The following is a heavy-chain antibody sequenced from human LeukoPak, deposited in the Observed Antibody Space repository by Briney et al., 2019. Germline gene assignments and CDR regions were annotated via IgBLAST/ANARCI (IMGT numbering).Heavy chain of an antibody. CDR3: AKQSYARSLGE. D-gene: IGHD2-8*01. CDR2: TNSGGTST. CDR1: GFPFCDFS. V-gene: IGHV3-23*01. J-gene: IGHJ4*02. Sequence: GGSLRLSCATSGFPFCDFSMSWVRQAPGKGLEWISTTNSGGTSTYYAESVKGRFTISRDNSKNTLYLQMSSLRVEDTAVYYCAKQSYARSLGEGGPGTLVSVSS.